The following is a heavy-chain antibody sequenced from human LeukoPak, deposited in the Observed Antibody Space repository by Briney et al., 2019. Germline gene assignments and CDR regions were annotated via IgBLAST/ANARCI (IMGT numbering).Heavy chain of an antibody. D-gene: IGHD3-22*01. CDR3: ARAPSEIGGYYPEYFRH. J-gene: IGHJ1*01. CDR2: IKSDGKT. CDR1: GFTFSNYW. V-gene: IGHV3-74*01. Sequence: GSLRLSCAASGFTFSNYWMSWVRQAPGKGLVWVSRIKSDGKTNYADSVKGRFTISRDNAKNTVSLQMNSLRAEDTGVYYCARAPSEIGGYYPEYFRHWGQGTLVTVSS.